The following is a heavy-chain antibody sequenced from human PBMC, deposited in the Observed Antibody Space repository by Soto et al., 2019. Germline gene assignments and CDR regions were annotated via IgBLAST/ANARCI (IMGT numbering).Heavy chain of an antibody. J-gene: IGHJ4*02. D-gene: IGHD3-10*01. CDR3: ARGTPRAGHSG. CDR1: GGTFSSYT. CDR2: IIPILGIA. Sequence: QVQLVQSGAEVKKPGSSVKVSCKASGGTFSSYTISWVRQAPGQGLEWMGRIIPILGIANYAQKFQGRVTITADKYTSTAYMELSSLRSEDTAVYYCARGTPRAGHSGWGPGTLVTVSS. V-gene: IGHV1-69*02.